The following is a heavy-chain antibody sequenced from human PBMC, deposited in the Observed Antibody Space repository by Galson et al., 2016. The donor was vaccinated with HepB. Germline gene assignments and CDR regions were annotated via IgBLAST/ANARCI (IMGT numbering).Heavy chain of an antibody. V-gene: IGHV3-23*01. CDR2: ISGGGSSR. CDR3: ARRDYYYYGMDV. Sequence: SLRLSCAASGFTFSNYAMSWVRQAPGKGLEWVSAISGGGSSRYYADSVKGRFTISRDNAKNSLYLQMTSLRAEDTAVYYCARRDYYYYGMDVWGQGTTVFVSS. J-gene: IGHJ6*02. CDR1: GFTFSNYA.